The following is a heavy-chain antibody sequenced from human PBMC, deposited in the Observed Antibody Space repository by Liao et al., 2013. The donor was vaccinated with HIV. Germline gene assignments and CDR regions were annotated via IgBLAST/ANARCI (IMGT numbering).Heavy chain of an antibody. CDR2: IYTSGST. Sequence: QVQLQQWGAGLVKPSETLSLTCTVSGGSISSYYWSWIRQPAGKGLEWIGRIYTSGSTNYNPSLKSRVTMSVDTSKNQFSLKLSSVTAADTAVYYCARDRTMTTVSEVIFDYWGQGTLVTVSS. D-gene: IGHD4-11*01. V-gene: IGHV4-4*07. J-gene: IGHJ4*02. CDR3: ARDRTMTTVSEVIFDY. CDR1: GGSISSYY.